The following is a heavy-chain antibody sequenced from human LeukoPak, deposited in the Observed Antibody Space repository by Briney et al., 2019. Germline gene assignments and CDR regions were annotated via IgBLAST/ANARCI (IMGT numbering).Heavy chain of an antibody. CDR1: GYTFANYY. Sequence: ASVKVSCKASGYTFANYYLHWVRQAPEQGLEWMGWINTNTGNPTYAQGFTGRFVFSLDTSVSTAYLQISSLKAEDTAVYYCARGKEFWFDPWGQGTLVTVSS. V-gene: IGHV7-4-1*02. CDR3: ARGKEFWFDP. J-gene: IGHJ5*02. CDR2: INTNTGNP.